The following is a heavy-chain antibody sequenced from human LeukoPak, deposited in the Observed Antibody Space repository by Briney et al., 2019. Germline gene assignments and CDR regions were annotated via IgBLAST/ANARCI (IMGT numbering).Heavy chain of an antibody. J-gene: IGHJ6*03. Sequence: ASVKVSCKASGYSFTGYYMHWVRQAPGQGLEWMGWINPNSGGTNYAQKFQGRVTMTRDTSISTAYMELSRLRSDDTAVYYCARSGDYEIYYMDVWGKGTTVTVSS. V-gene: IGHV1-2*02. D-gene: IGHD4-17*01. CDR2: INPNSGGT. CDR3: ARSGDYEIYYMDV. CDR1: GYSFTGYY.